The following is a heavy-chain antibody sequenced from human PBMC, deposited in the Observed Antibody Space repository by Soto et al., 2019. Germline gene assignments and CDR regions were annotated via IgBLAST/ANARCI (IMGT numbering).Heavy chain of an antibody. V-gene: IGHV1-69*02. Sequence: ASVKVSCKASGGTFSSYTISWVRQAPGQGLEWMGRIIPILGIANYAQKFQGRVTITADKSTSTAYMELSSLRSEDTAVYYCASEGLVVVPAAHDAFDIWGQGTMVTVSS. J-gene: IGHJ3*02. CDR3: ASEGLVVVPAAHDAFDI. CDR1: GGTFSSYT. D-gene: IGHD2-2*01. CDR2: IIPILGIA.